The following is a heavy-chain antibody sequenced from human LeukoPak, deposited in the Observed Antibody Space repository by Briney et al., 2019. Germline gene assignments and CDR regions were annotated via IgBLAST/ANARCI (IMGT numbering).Heavy chain of an antibody. Sequence: GGSLRLSCAASGFTFSSYSMNWVRQAPGKGLEWVSSISSSSSYIYYADSVKGRVTISRDNAKNSLYLQMNSLRAEDTAVYYCAGGAVVFGPTDYWGQGTLVTASS. V-gene: IGHV3-21*01. CDR3: AGGAVVFGPTDY. CDR1: GFTFSSYS. CDR2: ISSSSSYI. J-gene: IGHJ4*02. D-gene: IGHD5-18*01.